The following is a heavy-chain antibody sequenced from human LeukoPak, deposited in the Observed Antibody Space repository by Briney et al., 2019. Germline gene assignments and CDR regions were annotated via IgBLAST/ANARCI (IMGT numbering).Heavy chain of an antibody. CDR1: GYSFTSYW. J-gene: IGHJ6*02. D-gene: IGHD4-11*01. CDR3: ARDYDYSNPYYYYYGMDV. CDR2: IDPSDSYT. Sequence: GESLRIPCKGSGYSFTSYWISWVRQMPGKGLEWMGRIDPSDSYTNYSPSFQGHVTISADKSISTAYLQWSSLKASDTAMYYCARDYDYSNPYYYYYGMDVWGQGTTVTVSS. V-gene: IGHV5-10-1*01.